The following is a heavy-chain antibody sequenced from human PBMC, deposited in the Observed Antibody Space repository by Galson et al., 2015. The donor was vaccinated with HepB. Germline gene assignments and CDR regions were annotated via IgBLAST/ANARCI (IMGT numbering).Heavy chain of an antibody. CDR1: GFPFRSYA. CDR3: AKTNVPGGGETYYYYYGLDV. V-gene: IGHV3-23*01. J-gene: IGHJ6*02. CDR2: ISGRGDSP. Sequence: SLRLSCAASGFPFRSYAMNWVRQAPGKGLEWVSSISGRGDSPYYADSVKGRFTISRDSSKNTLFLQMNSLRAGDTAIYYCAKTNVPGGGETYYYYYGLDVWGQGTTVTVSS. D-gene: IGHD2-2*01.